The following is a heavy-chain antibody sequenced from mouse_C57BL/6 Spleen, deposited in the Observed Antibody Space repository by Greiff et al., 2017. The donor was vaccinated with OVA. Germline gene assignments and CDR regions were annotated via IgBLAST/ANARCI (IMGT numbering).Heavy chain of an antibody. CDR1: GFTFSSYA. J-gene: IGHJ2*01. CDR3: ARVYDGDSFDY. CDR2: ISDGGSYT. D-gene: IGHD2-12*01. Sequence: EVKLMESGGGLVKPGGSLKLSCAASGFTFSSYAMSWVRQTPEKRLEWVATISDGGSYTYYPDNVKGRFTISRDNAKNNLYLQMSHLKSEDTAMYYCARVYDGDSFDYWGQGTTLTVSS. V-gene: IGHV5-4*03.